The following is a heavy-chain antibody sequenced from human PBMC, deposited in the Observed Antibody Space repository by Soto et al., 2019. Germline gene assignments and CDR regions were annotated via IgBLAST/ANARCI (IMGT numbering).Heavy chain of an antibody. CDR1: GGSISSSSYY. J-gene: IGHJ5*02. CDR3: ARLDAYSSSWYGIDPWFAP. D-gene: IGHD6-13*01. CDR2: IYYSEST. Sequence: QLQLQESCPGLVKPSETLSLTCTVSGGSISSSSYYWGWIRQPPGKGLEWIGSIYYSESTYYNPSLKRRVTISVDTSKNQFSLKLISVTAAYTAVYYCARLDAYSSSWYGIDPWFAPWGQGTLVTVSS. V-gene: IGHV4-39*01.